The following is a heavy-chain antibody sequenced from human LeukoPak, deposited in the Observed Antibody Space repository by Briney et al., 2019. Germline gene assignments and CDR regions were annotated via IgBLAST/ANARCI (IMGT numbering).Heavy chain of an antibody. CDR1: GYSFTTYW. D-gene: IGHD1-26*01. V-gene: IGHV5-10-1*01. CDR2: IDPSDSYT. CDR3: AGGGSHYTAVDY. Sequence: GESLKISCKGSGYSFTTYWISWVRQMPGKGLEWMGRIDPSDSYTNYSPSFQGHVTISVDKSISTAYPQWSSLKASDTAMYYCAGGGSHYTAVDYWGQGTLVTVSS. J-gene: IGHJ4*02.